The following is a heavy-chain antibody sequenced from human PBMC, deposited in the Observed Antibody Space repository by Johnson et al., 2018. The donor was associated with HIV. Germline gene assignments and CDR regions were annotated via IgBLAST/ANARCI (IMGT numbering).Heavy chain of an antibody. J-gene: IGHJ3*02. CDR3: ARGDLSDASFHI. V-gene: IGHV3-23*04. Sequence: EVQVVESGGGLIQPGGSLRLSCAASGFTFSSYGMHWVRQAPGKGLEWVSGISGSGGNTFYADSVRGRFTISRDDSRNTLYLQMNSLRAEDTAVYYCARGDLSDASFHIWGQGTMVTVSS. CDR1: GFTFSSYG. CDR2: ISGSGGNT.